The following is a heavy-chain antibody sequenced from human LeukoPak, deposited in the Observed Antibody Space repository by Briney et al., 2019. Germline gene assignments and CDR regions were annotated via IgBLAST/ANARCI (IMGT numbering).Heavy chain of an antibody. CDR1: GGSFSGFY. Sequence: SETLSLTCAVYGGSFSGFYWSWIRQPPGKGLEWIGEISHSGSTYYNPSLKSRVTVSVDTSKSQFSLRLSSVTAADTAVYYCARGGLDTRRGGYFDYWGQGILVTVSS. CDR3: ARGGLDTRRGGYFDY. V-gene: IGHV4-34*01. J-gene: IGHJ4*02. CDR2: ISHSGST. D-gene: IGHD5-18*01.